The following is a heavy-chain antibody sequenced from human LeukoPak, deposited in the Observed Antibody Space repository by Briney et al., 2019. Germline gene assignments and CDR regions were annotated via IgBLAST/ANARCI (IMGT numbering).Heavy chain of an antibody. Sequence: SETLSLTCTVSGGSISSYYWSWIRQPPGKGLEWIGYIYNSGSTNYNPSLKSRVTISEDTSKNQFSLKLSSVTAADTAVYYCARVGGSGRLDYWGQGTLVTVSS. D-gene: IGHD6-19*01. J-gene: IGHJ4*02. CDR3: ARVGGSGRLDY. V-gene: IGHV4-59*01. CDR2: IYNSGST. CDR1: GGSISSYY.